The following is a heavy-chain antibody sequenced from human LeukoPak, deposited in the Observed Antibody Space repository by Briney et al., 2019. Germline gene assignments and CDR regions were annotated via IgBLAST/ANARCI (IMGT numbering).Heavy chain of an antibody. V-gene: IGHV1-46*01. D-gene: IGHD6-19*01. CDR3: ARVLAVAGYPFDY. CDR1: GYTFTSYY. Sequence: RASVKVSCKASGYTFTSYYMHRVRQAPGQGLEWMGIINPSGGSTSYAQRFQGRVTMTRDTSTSTVYMELSSLRSEDTAVYYCARVLAVAGYPFDYWGQGTLVTVSS. CDR2: INPSGGST. J-gene: IGHJ4*02.